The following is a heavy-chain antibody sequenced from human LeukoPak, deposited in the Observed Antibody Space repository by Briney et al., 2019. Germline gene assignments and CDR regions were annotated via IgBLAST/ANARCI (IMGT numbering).Heavy chain of an antibody. D-gene: IGHD6-6*01. Sequence: PGGSLRLSCAASGFTFSSYAMSWVRQAPGKGLEWVSGISADGGGTYYADSVKGRFTISRDNSKNTLYLRMNSLRAEDTAVYYCAKAVYRSSSGIDYWGQGTLVTVSS. V-gene: IGHV3-23*01. CDR3: AKAVYRSSSGIDY. J-gene: IGHJ4*02. CDR1: GFTFSSYA. CDR2: ISADGGGT.